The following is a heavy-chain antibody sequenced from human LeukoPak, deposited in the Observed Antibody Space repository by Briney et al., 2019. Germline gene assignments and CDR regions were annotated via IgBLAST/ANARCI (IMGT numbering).Heavy chain of an antibody. D-gene: IGHD1-1*01. V-gene: IGHV1-69*13. Sequence: SVKVSCKASGGTFSSYAISWVRHAPGQGLEWMGGIIPIFGTANYAQKFQGRVTITANESTSTAYMELSSLRSEDAAVYYCARPGGLERRLGVWGQGTLVTVSS. J-gene: IGHJ4*02. CDR2: IIPIFGTA. CDR3: ARPGGLERRLGV. CDR1: GGTFSSYA.